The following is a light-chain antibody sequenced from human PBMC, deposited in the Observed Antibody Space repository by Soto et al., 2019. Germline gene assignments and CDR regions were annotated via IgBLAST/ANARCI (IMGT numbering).Light chain of an antibody. CDR2: DAS. CDR1: QSVSIF. J-gene: IGKJ4*01. V-gene: IGKV3-11*01. CDR3: QQRSNWPPT. Sequence: EIVLTQSPATLSLSPGERATLSCRASQSVSIFLASYQQRPGQAPRLLIHDASNRASGVPARFSGSGSGTDFTLSISGLEPEDFAIYYCQQRSNWPPTFGGGTKVEIK.